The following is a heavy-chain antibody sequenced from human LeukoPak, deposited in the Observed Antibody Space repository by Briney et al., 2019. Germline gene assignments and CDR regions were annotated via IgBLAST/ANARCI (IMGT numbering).Heavy chain of an antibody. Sequence: SETLSLTCTVSGGSINSGGNYWSWIRQHPGKGLEWIGYMYYSGRTHYNPSLNSRVTISVDTSKNQFSLKLSSVTAADTAVYYCARDAPYYDFWSGYSDYWGQGTLVTVSS. J-gene: IGHJ4*02. V-gene: IGHV4-31*03. D-gene: IGHD3-3*01. CDR1: GGSINSGGNY. CDR3: ARDAPYYDFWSGYSDY. CDR2: MYYSGRT.